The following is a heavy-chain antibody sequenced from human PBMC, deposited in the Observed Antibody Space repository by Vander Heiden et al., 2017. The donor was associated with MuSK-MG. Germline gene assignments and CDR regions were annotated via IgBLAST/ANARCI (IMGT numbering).Heavy chain of an antibody. CDR3: ARTRCSSSSCKPAYQYYMDV. Sequence: QVQLQESGPRLVKPSETLSLTCAVSGYSINSGYYWGWIRQSPGTGLEWIGSFFQSGSTYYNPSLKSRVTISADTSKNQFSLKLRSVTAADTAVYYCARTRCSSSSCKPAYQYYMDVWGKGTTVTVSS. CDR1: GYSINSGYY. D-gene: IGHD2-15*01. CDR2: FFQSGST. J-gene: IGHJ6*03. V-gene: IGHV4-38-2*01.